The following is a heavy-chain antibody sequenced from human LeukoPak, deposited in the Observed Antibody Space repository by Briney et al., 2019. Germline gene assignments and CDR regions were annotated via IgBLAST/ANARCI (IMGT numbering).Heavy chain of an antibody. V-gene: IGHV1-2*02. CDR1: GYTFTGYY. Sequence: GASVKVSCKASGYTFTGYYMHWVRQAPGQGLEWMGWINPNSGGTNYAQKLQGRVTMTTDTSTSTAYMELRSLRSDDTAVYYCAREAIAVAGHNDYWGQGTLVTVSS. D-gene: IGHD6-19*01. CDR3: AREAIAVAGHNDY. J-gene: IGHJ4*02. CDR2: INPNSGGT.